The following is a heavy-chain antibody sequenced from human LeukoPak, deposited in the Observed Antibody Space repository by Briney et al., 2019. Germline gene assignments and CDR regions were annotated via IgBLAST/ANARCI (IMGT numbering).Heavy chain of an antibody. D-gene: IGHD5-24*01. CDR1: GYSISSGYY. Sequence: SETLSLTCTVSGYSISSGYYWGWIRQPPGKGLEWIGGIYYSGSTYYNPSLKSRVTISVDTSKSQFSLKLSSVTAADTAVYYCARDSGWLQLGYWGQGTLVTVSS. CDR3: ARDSGWLQLGY. J-gene: IGHJ4*02. CDR2: IYYSGST. V-gene: IGHV4-38-2*02.